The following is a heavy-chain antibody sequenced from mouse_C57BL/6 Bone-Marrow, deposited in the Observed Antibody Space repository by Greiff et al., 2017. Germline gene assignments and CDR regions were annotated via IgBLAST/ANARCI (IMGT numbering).Heavy chain of an antibody. CDR3: ARANYGNYDAMDY. J-gene: IGHJ4*01. Sequence: QVQLQQPGAELVMPGASVKLSCKASGYTFTSYWMHWVKQGPGQGLEWIGEIDTSDSYTNNNQKFKGKSTLTVDKSSSTAYMQLSSLTSEDSAVYYCARANYGNYDAMDYWGQGTSVTVSS. CDR2: IDTSDSYT. D-gene: IGHD2-1*01. V-gene: IGHV1-69*01. CDR1: GYTFTSYW.